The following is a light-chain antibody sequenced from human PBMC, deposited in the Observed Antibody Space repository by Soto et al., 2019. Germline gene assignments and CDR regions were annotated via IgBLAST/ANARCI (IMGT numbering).Light chain of an antibody. CDR1: SSNIGSNA. CDR2: SNN. CDR3: AAWDDSLKGYV. V-gene: IGLV1-44*01. Sequence: QSVLTQPPSASGTPGQRVTISCSGSSSNIGSNAVNWYQQFPGTAPKPLIFSNNQRPSGVPDRFSGSKSGTSASLAISGLQSEDEGDYYCAAWDDSLKGYVFGTGTKLTVL. J-gene: IGLJ1*01.